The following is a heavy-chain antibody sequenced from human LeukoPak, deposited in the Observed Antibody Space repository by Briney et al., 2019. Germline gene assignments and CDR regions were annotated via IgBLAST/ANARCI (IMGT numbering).Heavy chain of an antibody. J-gene: IGHJ4*02. V-gene: IGHV1-46*01. D-gene: IGHD4-17*01. CDR1: GFTFTDYC. Sequence: ASVKVSCKAFGFTFTDYCMHWLQQAPGQGLEWMGEMSPSGGRTSYAQKFQGRVTMTRDTSTSTVYMELTSLSSEDTAVYYCARDHDYGDYEGPAAFDYWGPGTLVTVSS. CDR2: MSPSGGRT. CDR3: ARDHDYGDYEGPAAFDY.